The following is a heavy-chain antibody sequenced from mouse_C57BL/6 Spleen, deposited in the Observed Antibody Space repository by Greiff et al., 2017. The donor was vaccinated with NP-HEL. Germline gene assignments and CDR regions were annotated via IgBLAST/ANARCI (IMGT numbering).Heavy chain of an antibody. CDR2: IYPRDGST. CDR3: ARSETYYSNHWFAY. D-gene: IGHD2-5*01. CDR1: GYTFTSYD. J-gene: IGHJ3*01. V-gene: IGHV1-85*01. Sequence: VKLQESGPELVKPGASVKLSCKASGYTFTSYDINWVKQRPGQGLEWIGWIYPRDGSTKYNEKFKGKATLTVDTSSSTAYMELHSLTSEDSAVYFCARSETYYSNHWFAYWGQGTLVTVSA.